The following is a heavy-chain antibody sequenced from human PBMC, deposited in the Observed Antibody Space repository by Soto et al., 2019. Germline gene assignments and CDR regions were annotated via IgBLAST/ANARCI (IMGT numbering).Heavy chain of an antibody. CDR1: GGSISSYY. D-gene: IGHD2-21*02. CDR2: IYYSGST. CDR3: ARIAYCGGDCSRNPFDY. J-gene: IGHJ4*02. Sequence: SETLCLTCTVSGGSISSYYWSWIRQPPGKGLEWIGYIYYSGSTNYNPSLKSRVTISLDTSKNQFSLKLSSVTAADTAVYYCARIAYCGGDCSRNPFDYWGQGTLVTVSS. V-gene: IGHV4-59*08.